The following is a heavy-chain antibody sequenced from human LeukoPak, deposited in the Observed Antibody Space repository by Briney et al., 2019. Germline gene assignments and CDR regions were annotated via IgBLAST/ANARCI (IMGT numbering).Heavy chain of an antibody. Sequence: ASVKVSCKASGYTFTSYYMHWVRQAPGQGLEWMGIINPSGGSTSYAQKFQGRVTMTRDMSTSTVYMELRSLRSDDTAVYYCARDPRPGYSGYENWGQGTLVTVSS. CDR2: INPSGGST. J-gene: IGHJ4*02. CDR1: GYTFTSYY. V-gene: IGHV1-46*01. D-gene: IGHD5-12*01. CDR3: ARDPRPGYSGYEN.